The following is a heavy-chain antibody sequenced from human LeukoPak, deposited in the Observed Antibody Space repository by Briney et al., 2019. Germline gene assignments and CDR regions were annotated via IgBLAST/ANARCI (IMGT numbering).Heavy chain of an antibody. CDR3: AKEKNPGYLFDY. V-gene: IGHV3-23*01. CDR1: GFTFSGFA. CDR2: ISGSGDNT. J-gene: IGHJ4*02. Sequence: PGGSLRLSCAASGFTFSGFAMSWVRRTPGKGLEWVSGISGSGDNTLYADSVKGRFTISRDNSKNTLYLQMNSLRAEDTAVYYCAKEKNPGYLFDYWGQGTLVTVSS. D-gene: IGHD5-18*01.